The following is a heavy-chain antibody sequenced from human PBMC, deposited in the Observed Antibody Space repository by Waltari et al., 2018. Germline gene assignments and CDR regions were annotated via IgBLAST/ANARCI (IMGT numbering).Heavy chain of an antibody. V-gene: IGHV3-33*01. D-gene: IGHD1-26*01. CDR1: GFTFSSYG. CDR3: ARDSIVGATEGYFDY. J-gene: IGHJ4*02. Sequence: QVQLVESGGRVVQPGRSLRLSCPASGFTFSSYGMPCVRQAPGKGLEWVAVIWYDGSNKYYADSVKGRFTISRDNSKNTLYLQMNSLRAEDTAVYYCARDSIVGATEGYFDYWGQGTLVTVSS. CDR2: IWYDGSNK.